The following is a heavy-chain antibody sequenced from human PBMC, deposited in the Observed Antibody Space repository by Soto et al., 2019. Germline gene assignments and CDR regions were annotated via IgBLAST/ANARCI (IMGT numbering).Heavy chain of an antibody. CDR1: GFTFSSYA. Sequence: EVQLLESGGGLVQPGGSLRLSCAASGFTFSSYAMSWVRQAPGKGLEWVSPISGSGNSTNYADSVKGRFTISRGNSKNTLYLQMNSLRAEDTAVYYCAKDRGLYYYDSSGLDYWGQGTLVTVSS. CDR3: AKDRGLYYYDSSGLDY. CDR2: ISGSGNST. D-gene: IGHD3-22*01. J-gene: IGHJ4*02. V-gene: IGHV3-23*01.